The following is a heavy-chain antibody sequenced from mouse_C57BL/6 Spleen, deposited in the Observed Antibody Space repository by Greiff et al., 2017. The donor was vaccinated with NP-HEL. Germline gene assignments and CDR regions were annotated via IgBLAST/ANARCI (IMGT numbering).Heavy chain of an antibody. V-gene: IGHV5-4*01. CDR2: ISDGGSYT. J-gene: IGHJ2*01. D-gene: IGHD2-4*01. CDR1: GFTFSSYA. Sequence: EVQRVESGGGLVKPGGSLKLSCAASGFTFSSYAMSWVRQTPEKRLEWVATISDGGSYTYYPDNVKGRFTISRDNAKNNRYLQMSHLKSEDTAMYYCARGGDYDGFYFDYWGQGTTLTVSS. CDR3: ARGGDYDGFYFDY.